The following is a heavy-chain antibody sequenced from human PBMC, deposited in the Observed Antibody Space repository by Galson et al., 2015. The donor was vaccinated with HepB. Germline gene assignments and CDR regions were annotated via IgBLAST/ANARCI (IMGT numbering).Heavy chain of an antibody. V-gene: IGHV1-69*02. CDR3: ARLGYCSSTSCYGKNTNDY. D-gene: IGHD2-2*01. Sequence: SVKVSCKASGGTFSSYTISWVRQAPGQGLEWMGRIIPILGIANYAQKFQGRVTITADKSTSTAYMELSSLRSEDTAVYYCARLGYCSSTSCYGKNTNDYWGQGTLVTVSP. CDR2: IIPILGIA. CDR1: GGTFSSYT. J-gene: IGHJ4*02.